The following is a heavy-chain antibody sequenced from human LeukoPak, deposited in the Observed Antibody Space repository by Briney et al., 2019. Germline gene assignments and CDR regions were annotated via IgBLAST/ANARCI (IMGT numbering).Heavy chain of an antibody. V-gene: IGHV3-30*03. CDR2: ISYDGSNK. J-gene: IGHJ4*02. Sequence: PGGSLRLSCAASGFTFSSYGMHWVRQAPGKGLEWVAVISYDGSNKYYADSVKGRFTISRDNSKNTLYLQMNSLRAEDTAVYYCARPIDYWGQGTLVTVSS. CDR1: GFTFSSYG. CDR3: ARPIDY.